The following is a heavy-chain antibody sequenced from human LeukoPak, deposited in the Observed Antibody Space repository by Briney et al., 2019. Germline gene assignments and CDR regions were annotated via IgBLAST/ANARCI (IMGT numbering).Heavy chain of an antibody. CDR1: GFSFSNYG. Sequence: PGRCLRLSCATSGFSFSNYGMHWARPDPGKGMEYVSAIMTNGETRGYAKSMKGRFTMSRDNAKNTLYLQMGILRAEDMAIYYCARERDGGFAFDIWGQGKLVTVSS. CDR2: IMTNGETR. J-gene: IGHJ3*02. CDR3: ARERDGGFAFDI. V-gene: IGHV3-64*01. D-gene: IGHD5-24*01.